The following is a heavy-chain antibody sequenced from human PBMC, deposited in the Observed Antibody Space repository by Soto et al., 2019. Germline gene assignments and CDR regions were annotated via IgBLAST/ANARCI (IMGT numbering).Heavy chain of an antibody. CDR3: ARDLPLLAGNFFDY. D-gene: IGHD6-13*01. CDR1: GYTFTSYG. CDR2: ISAYNGNT. V-gene: IGHV1-18*04. J-gene: IGHJ4*02. Sequence: GSSVKVSCTASGYTFTSYGISWVRQAPGQGLEWMGWISAYNGNTNYAQKIQGRVTMTTDTSTSTAYMELRSLRSDDTAVYYCARDLPLLAGNFFDYWGQGILLPVSS.